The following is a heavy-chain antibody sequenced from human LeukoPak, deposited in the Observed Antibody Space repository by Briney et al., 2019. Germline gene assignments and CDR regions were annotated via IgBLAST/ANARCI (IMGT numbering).Heavy chain of an antibody. Sequence: PSETLSLTCTVSGGSISSYYWSWIRQPPGKGLEWIGYIYYSGSTNYNPSLKSRVTISVDTSKNQFSLKLSSVTAADTAVYYCARMTSFELPIQQLRYFDWPNFFDYWGQGTLVTVSS. CDR3: ARMTSFELPIQQLRYFDWPNFFDY. J-gene: IGHJ4*02. D-gene: IGHD3-9*01. CDR2: IYYSGST. CDR1: GGSISSYY. V-gene: IGHV4-59*01.